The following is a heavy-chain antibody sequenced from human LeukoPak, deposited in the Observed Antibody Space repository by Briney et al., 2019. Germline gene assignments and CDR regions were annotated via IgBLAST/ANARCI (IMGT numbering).Heavy chain of an antibody. CDR1: GFTFSNYG. V-gene: IGHV3-33*06. J-gene: IGHJ2*01. Sequence: GGSLRLSCAASGFTFSNYGMHWARQAPGKGLEWVGVIWYDGSNVKYPDSVKGRFTISRDSSKNTLFLHMNTLRAEDTAIYYCAKDRTVGASYWYFDLWGRGTLVTVSS. CDR2: IWYDGSNV. D-gene: IGHD1-26*01. CDR3: AKDRTVGASYWYFDL.